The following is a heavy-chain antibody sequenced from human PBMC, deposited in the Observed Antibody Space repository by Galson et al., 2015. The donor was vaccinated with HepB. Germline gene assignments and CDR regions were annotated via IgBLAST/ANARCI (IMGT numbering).Heavy chain of an antibody. CDR2: ISYDGSNK. Sequence: SLRLSCAASGFTFSSYGMHWVRQAPGKGLEWVAVISYDGSNKYYADSVEGRFTISRDNSKNTLYLQMNSLRAEDTAVYYCAKSPRGATYYYMDVWGKGTTVTVSS. CDR1: GFTFSSYG. D-gene: IGHD3-16*01. V-gene: IGHV3-30*18. CDR3: AKSPRGATYYYMDV. J-gene: IGHJ6*03.